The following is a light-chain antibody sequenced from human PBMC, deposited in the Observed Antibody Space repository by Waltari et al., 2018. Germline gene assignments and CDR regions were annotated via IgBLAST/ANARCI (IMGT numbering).Light chain of an antibody. V-gene: IGKV1-27*01. CDR2: AAS. CDR3: QKYDSAPWT. Sequence: DIQMTKSTSSPSASVGDRVTITCRASQGISNYLAWYQQQPGKAPQLLIYAASTLQSGVPSRFSGSGSGTDFTLTISSLQPEDVATYYCQKYDSAPWTFGQGTKVEIK. J-gene: IGKJ1*01. CDR1: QGISNY.